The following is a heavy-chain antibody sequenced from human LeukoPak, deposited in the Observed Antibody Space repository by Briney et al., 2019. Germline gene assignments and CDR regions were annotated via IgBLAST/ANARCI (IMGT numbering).Heavy chain of an antibody. D-gene: IGHD3-3*01. CDR2: IYTSGST. Sequence: SETLSLTCTVSGGSISSYYWSWIRQPAGKGLEWIGRIYTSGSTNYNPSLKSRVTMSVDTSKNQFSLKLSSVTAADTAVYYCAREKAKEIYDFWSGYYLWGQGTLVTVSS. V-gene: IGHV4-4*07. CDR3: AREKAKEIYDFWSGYYL. CDR1: GGSISSYY. J-gene: IGHJ4*02.